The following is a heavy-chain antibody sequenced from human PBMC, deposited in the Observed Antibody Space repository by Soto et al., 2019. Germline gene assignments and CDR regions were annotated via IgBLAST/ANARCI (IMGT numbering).Heavy chain of an antibody. Sequence: QVQLVQSGAEVKKPGSSVKVSCKASGGTFSSYAISWVRQAPGQGLEWMGGIIPIFGTANYAQKFQGRVTITADESTSTAYMELISLRSEDTAVYYCARARRGYSYGYHYGMDVWGQGTTVTVSS. D-gene: IGHD5-18*01. CDR3: ARARRGYSYGYHYGMDV. CDR2: IIPIFGTA. CDR1: GGTFSSYA. V-gene: IGHV1-69*01. J-gene: IGHJ6*02.